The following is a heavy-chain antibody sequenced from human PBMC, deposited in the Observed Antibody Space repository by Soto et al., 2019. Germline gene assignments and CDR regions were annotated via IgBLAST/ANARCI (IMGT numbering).Heavy chain of an antibody. D-gene: IGHD4-17*01. CDR2: IHPSGAKK. CDR3: ARDVWDYGANPDH. Sequence: QVQLVQSGAEVKKPGAAVKVACKTSGFTFTNYWMHWVRQAPGQGLEWMGIIHPSGAKKSYGQKFQGRVTMTRDTSTSTVYMELISLTSEDTAVYYCARDVWDYGANPDHWGQGTLVTVSS. V-gene: IGHV1-46*01. J-gene: IGHJ5*02. CDR1: GFTFTNYW.